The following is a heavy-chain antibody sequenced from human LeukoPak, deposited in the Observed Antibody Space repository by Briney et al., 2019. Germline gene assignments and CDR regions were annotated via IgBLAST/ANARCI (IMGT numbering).Heavy chain of an antibody. D-gene: IGHD1-7*01. V-gene: IGHV3-23*01. CDR1: RFTFSSYA. CDR3: AKGRYNWNYGSLAFDY. CDR2: ISGSGGST. Sequence: PGGSLRLSCAASRFTFSSYAMSWVRQAPGKGLEWVSAISGSGGSTYYADSVKGRFTISRDNSKNTLYLQMNSLRAEDTAVYYCAKGRYNWNYGSLAFDYWGQGTLVTVSS. J-gene: IGHJ4*02.